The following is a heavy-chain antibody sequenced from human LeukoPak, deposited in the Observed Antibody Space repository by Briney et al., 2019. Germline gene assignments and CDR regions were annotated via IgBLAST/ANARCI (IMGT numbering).Heavy chain of an antibody. J-gene: IGHJ4*02. CDR1: GFTFGDYA. V-gene: IGHV3-49*04. CDR3: TRGGHDFWSGYYSHY. CDR2: IRSKAYGGTT. D-gene: IGHD3-3*01. Sequence: GGSLRPSCTASGFTFGDYAMSWVRQAPGKGLEWVGFIRSKAYGGTTEYAASVKGRFTISRDDSKSIAYLQMNSLKTEDTAVYYCTRGGHDFWSGYYSHYWGQGTLVTVSS.